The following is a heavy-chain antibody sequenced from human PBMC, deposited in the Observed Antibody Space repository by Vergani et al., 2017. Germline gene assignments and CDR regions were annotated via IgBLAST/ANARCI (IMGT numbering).Heavy chain of an antibody. CDR1: GGSITNNF. J-gene: IGHJ3*02. CDR2: IHHSGAT. Sequence: QVQLQESGPGLVKPSQTLSLTCSVSGGSITNNFWSWIRRPPGKGLEWIGYIHHSGATNSKSSLRSRVSISIDTSKSSFSLRLSSVTTADTAMYYCARDTVXFDSENYDDVFDSWGQGKMVIVSS. V-gene: IGHV4-59*01. D-gene: IGHD3-16*01. CDR3: ARDTVXFDSENYDDVFDS.